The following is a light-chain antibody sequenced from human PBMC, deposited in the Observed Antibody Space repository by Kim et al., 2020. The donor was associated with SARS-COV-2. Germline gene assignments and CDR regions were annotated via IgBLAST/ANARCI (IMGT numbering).Light chain of an antibody. Sequence: EIVLTQSPATLSLSPGERATLSCRASQSIGSYLVWYQQTPGQTPRLLIYDASNRATGIPARFSGSGSGTDFTLTISSLEPEDFAFYFCQQRYNWPITFGGGTKVDIK. V-gene: IGKV3-11*01. CDR2: DAS. CDR3: QQRYNWPIT. J-gene: IGKJ4*01. CDR1: QSIGSY.